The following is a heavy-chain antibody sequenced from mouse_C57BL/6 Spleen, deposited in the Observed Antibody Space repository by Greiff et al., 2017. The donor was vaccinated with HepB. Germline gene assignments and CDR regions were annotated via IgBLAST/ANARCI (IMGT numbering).Heavy chain of an antibody. CDR3: VRDYYGSSYSYAMDY. J-gene: IGHJ4*01. CDR1: GFTFNTYA. CDR2: IRSKSSNYAT. Sequence: GGGLVQPKGSLKLSCAASGFTFNTYAMHWVRQAPGKGLEWDARIRSKSSNYATYYADSEKDRFTISRDDSQSMLYLQMNNLKTEDTAMYYCVRDYYGSSYSYAMDYWGQGTSFTVSS. V-gene: IGHV10-3*01. D-gene: IGHD1-1*01.